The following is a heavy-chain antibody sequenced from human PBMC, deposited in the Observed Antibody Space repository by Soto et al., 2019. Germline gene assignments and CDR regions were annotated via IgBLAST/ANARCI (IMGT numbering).Heavy chain of an antibody. J-gene: IGHJ3*02. Sequence: GGSLRLSCAASGFTFSSYDMHWVRQATGKGLEWVSAIGTAGDTYYPGSLKGRFTISRENAKNSLYIQMNSLRAVDTAVYVCVRAARPVVDAFDIWGQGTMVTVSS. V-gene: IGHV3-13*01. CDR3: VRAARPVVDAFDI. CDR2: IGTAGDT. CDR1: GFTFSSYD. D-gene: IGHD6-6*01.